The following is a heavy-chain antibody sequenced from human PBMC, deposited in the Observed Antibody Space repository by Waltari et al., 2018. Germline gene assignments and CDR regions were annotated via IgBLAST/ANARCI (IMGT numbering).Heavy chain of an antibody. J-gene: IGHJ4*02. CDR3: ARDRVGATNY. CDR2: IYYSGST. D-gene: IGHD1-26*01. V-gene: IGHV4-34*11. Sequence: QVQLQQWGAGLLKPSETLSLTCAVYGGSFSGYYWCWIRQPPGKGLEWIGYIYYSGSTNYNPSLKSRVTISVDTSKNQFSLKLSSVTAADTAVYYCARDRVGATNYWGQGTLVTVSS. CDR1: GGSFSGYY.